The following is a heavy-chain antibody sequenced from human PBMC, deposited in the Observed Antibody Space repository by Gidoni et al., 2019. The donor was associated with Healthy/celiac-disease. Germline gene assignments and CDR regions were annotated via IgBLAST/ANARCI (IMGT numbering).Heavy chain of an antibody. CDR1: GFTFSSYS. V-gene: IGHV3-21*01. CDR3: ARDSYKMATLDY. CDR2: ISSSSSYI. D-gene: IGHD5-12*01. J-gene: IGHJ4*02. Sequence: EVQLVESGGGLVKPGGSLRLSCAASGFTFSSYSMNWVRQAPGKGLEWVSSISSSSSYIYYADSVKGRFTISRDNAKNSLYLQMNSLRAEDTAVYYCARDSYKMATLDYWGQGTLVTVSS.